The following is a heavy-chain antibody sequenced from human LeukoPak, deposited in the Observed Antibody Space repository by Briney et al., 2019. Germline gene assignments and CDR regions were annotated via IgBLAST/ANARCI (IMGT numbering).Heavy chain of an antibody. CDR3: ARGGITGTTDYFDY. CDR2: INHSGST. V-gene: IGHV4-34*01. Sequence: SETLSLTCAVYGGSFSGYYWSWIRQPPEKGLEWIGEINHSGSTNYNPSLKSRVTIPVDTSKNQFSLKLSSVTAADTAVYYCARGGITGTTDYFDYWGQGTLVTVSS. D-gene: IGHD1-7*01. CDR1: GGSFSGYY. J-gene: IGHJ4*02.